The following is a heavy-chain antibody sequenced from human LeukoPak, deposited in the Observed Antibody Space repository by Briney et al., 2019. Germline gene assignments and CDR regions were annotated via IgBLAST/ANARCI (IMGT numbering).Heavy chain of an antibody. CDR1: GFTFSSYA. CDR3: AKSSSWTYHYLDY. J-gene: IGHJ4*02. V-gene: IGHV3-23*01. Sequence: QAGGSLRLSCAASGFTFSSYAMSWVRQAPGKGLEWVSAIRGSGGSTYYADSVKGRFTISRDNSMNTLSLQMNSLRAEDTALYYCAKSSSWTYHYLDYWGQGALVTVSS. CDR2: IRGSGGST. D-gene: IGHD6-13*01.